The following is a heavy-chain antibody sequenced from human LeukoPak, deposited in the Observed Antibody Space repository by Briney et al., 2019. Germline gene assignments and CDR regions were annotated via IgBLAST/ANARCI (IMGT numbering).Heavy chain of an antibody. CDR1: GYTFTSYG. V-gene: IGHV1-18*01. Sequence: GASVKVSCKASGYTFTSYGISWVRQAPGQGLEWMGWISAYNGNTNYAQKLQGRVTMTTDTSTSTAHMELRSLRSDDTAVYYCARDGPGELLESYYYGMDVWGQGTTVTVSS. CDR2: ISAYNGNT. CDR3: ARDGPGELLESYYYGMDV. D-gene: IGHD3-10*01. J-gene: IGHJ6*02.